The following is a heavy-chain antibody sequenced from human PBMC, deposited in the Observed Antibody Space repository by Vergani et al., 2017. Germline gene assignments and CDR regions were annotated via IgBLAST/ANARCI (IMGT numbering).Heavy chain of an antibody. D-gene: IGHD3-10*01. CDR2: ISAYTGNT. Sequence: QVQLVQSGAEVKKPGASVKVSCKASGYTFTSYGISWVRQAPGQGLEWMGWISAYTGNTNYAQKPQGRGTMTTDTSTSTAYMELRSLRADATAVYYCARVGGLLWFGELSVWGQGTLVTVSS. V-gene: IGHV1-18*01. CDR3: ARVGGLLWFGELSV. J-gene: IGHJ4*02. CDR1: GYTFTSYG.